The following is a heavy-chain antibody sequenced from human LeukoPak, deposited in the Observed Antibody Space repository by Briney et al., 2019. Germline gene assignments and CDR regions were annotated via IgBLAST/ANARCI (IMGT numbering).Heavy chain of an antibody. Sequence: SETLSLTCTVSGGSISSSSYYWDWIRQPPGKGLEWIGSIYYSGSTYYNPSLKSRVTISVDTSKNQFSLKLSSVTAADTAVYYCARHGFGYSSSSRVDYWGQGTLVTVSS. V-gene: IGHV4-39*01. CDR1: GGSISSSSYY. D-gene: IGHD6-6*01. J-gene: IGHJ4*02. CDR3: ARHGFGYSSSSRVDY. CDR2: IYYSGST.